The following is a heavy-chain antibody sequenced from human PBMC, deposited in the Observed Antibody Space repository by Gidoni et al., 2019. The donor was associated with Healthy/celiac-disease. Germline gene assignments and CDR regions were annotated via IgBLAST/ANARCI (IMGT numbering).Heavy chain of an antibody. D-gene: IGHD5-18*01. J-gene: IGHJ6*02. CDR3: AKDKDTATETYYYYGMDV. CDR1: GFTFDDYT. V-gene: IGHV3-43*01. Sequence: EVQLVESGGVVVQPGGSLRLSCAASGFTFDDYTMHWVRQAPGKGLEWVSLISWDGGSTYYADSVKGRFTISRDNSKNSLYLQMNSLRTEDTALYYCAKDKDTATETYYYYGMDVWGQGTTVTVSS. CDR2: ISWDGGST.